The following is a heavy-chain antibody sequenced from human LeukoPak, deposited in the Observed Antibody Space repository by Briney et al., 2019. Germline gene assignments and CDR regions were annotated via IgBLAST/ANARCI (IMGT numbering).Heavy chain of an antibody. Sequence: GSSVKVSCKASGGTFSSYAISWVRQAPGQGLEWMGGIIPIFGTANYAQKFQGRVTITADESTSTAYMELGSLRSEDTAVYYCLRQANYYDSSGYLYWGQGTLVTVSS. CDR1: GGTFSSYA. CDR2: IIPIFGTA. CDR3: LRQANYYDSSGYLY. V-gene: IGHV1-69*01. J-gene: IGHJ4*02. D-gene: IGHD3-22*01.